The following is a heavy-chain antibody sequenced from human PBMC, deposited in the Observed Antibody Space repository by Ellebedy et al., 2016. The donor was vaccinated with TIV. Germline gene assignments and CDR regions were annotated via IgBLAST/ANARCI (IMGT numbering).Heavy chain of an antibody. V-gene: IGHV1-18*04. CDR3: ATSYGDYGH. D-gene: IGHD4-17*01. Sequence: AASVKVSCKASGFLFDAYGISWARQVPGQGLEWMGWISAYNGDTIYAHHFKGRLIMTTDTSTATAFMELRSLTSDDTAVYYCATSYGDYGHWGQGTLVAVSS. CDR1: GFLFDAYG. CDR2: ISAYNGDT. J-gene: IGHJ4*02.